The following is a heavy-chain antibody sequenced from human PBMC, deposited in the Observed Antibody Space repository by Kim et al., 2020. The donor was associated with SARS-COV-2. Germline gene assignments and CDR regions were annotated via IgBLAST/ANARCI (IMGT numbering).Heavy chain of an antibody. CDR1: GGSISSGSYY. D-gene: IGHD4-17*01. J-gene: IGHJ4*02. Sequence: SETLSLTCTVSGGSISSGSYYWSWIRQPAGKGLEWIGRIYTSGSTNYNPSLKSRVTISVDTSKNQFSLKLSSVTAADTAVYYCARGAGAYGDLLLDYWGQGTLVTVSS. CDR2: IYTSGST. V-gene: IGHV4-61*02. CDR3: ARGAGAYGDLLLDY.